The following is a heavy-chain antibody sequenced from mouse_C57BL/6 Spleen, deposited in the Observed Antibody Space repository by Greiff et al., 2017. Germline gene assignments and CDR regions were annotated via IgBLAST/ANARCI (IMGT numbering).Heavy chain of an antibody. Sequence: VQLQQSGAELARPGASVKLSCTASGYTFTSYGISWVKQRTGQGLEWIGEIYPRSGNTYYNEKVKGKATLTADKSSSTAYMELRSLTSEDSAVYFCARKLWTRVYGYFDVWGTGTTVTVSS. CDR3: ARKLWTRVYGYFDV. J-gene: IGHJ1*03. CDR1: GYTFTSYG. V-gene: IGHV1-81*01. CDR2: IYPRSGNT.